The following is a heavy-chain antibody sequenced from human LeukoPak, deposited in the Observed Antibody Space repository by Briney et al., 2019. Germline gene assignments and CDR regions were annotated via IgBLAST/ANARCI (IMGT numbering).Heavy chain of an antibody. CDR1: GGSINSYY. D-gene: IGHD4-23*01. V-gene: IGHV4-4*07. J-gene: IGHJ5*02. Sequence: PSEILSLTCTVSGGSINSYYWSWLRQPAERGLEWIGRIYASGGTTYNPSLRSRVAISMDTSKNQFSLRLTSVTAADTAVYYCTRDSGTTGVVKFDPWGQGILVTVSS. CDR2: IYASGGT. CDR3: TRDSGTTGVVKFDP.